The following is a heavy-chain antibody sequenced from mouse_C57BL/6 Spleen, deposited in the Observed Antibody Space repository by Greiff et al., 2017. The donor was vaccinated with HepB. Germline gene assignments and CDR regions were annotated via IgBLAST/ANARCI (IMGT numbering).Heavy chain of an antibody. J-gene: IGHJ1*03. D-gene: IGHD2-3*01. V-gene: IGHV1-39*01. CDR1: GYSFTDYN. CDR3: AFYDSNWYFDV. Sequence: EVKLMESGPELVKPGASVKISCKASGYSFTDYNMNWVKQSNGKSLEWIGVINPNYGTTSYNQKFKGKATLTVDQSSSTAYMQLNSLTSEDSAVYYCAFYDSNWYFDVWGTGTTVTVSS. CDR2: INPNYGTT.